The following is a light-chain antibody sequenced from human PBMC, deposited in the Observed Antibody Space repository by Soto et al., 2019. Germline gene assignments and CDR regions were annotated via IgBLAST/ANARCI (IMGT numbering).Light chain of an antibody. CDR3: HQYYNYPYT. CDR1: QSISSW. V-gene: IGKV1-5*01. J-gene: IGKJ2*01. Sequence: DLQMTQSPSTLSASVGDRVTITCRASQSISSWLAWYQQKPGKAPKLLIYDDSRLQSGVSSRFSGSGSGTEFTLTINSLQPDDFATYYCHQYYNYPYTFGQGTKLEIK. CDR2: DDS.